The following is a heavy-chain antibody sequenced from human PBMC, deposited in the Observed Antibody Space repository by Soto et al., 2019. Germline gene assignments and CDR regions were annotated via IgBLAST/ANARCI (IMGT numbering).Heavy chain of an antibody. V-gene: IGHV3-23*01. Sequence: LRLSCAASGFTFSSYAMSWVRQAPGKGLEWVSAISGSGGSTYYADSVKGRFTISRDNSKNTLYLQMNSLRAEDTAVYYCAKAPYSTVVTPFDYWGQGTLLTVSS. D-gene: IGHD4-17*01. J-gene: IGHJ4*02. CDR2: ISGSGGST. CDR3: AKAPYSTVVTPFDY. CDR1: GFTFSSYA.